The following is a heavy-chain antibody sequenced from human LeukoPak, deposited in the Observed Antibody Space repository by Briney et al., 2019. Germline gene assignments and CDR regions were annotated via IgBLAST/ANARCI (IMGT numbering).Heavy chain of an antibody. J-gene: IGHJ4*02. D-gene: IGHD2-15*01. V-gene: IGHV4-30-4*01. CDR2: IYYSGST. CDR3: ARVAGYCSGGSCYPRHGQIDY. Sequence: SQTLSLTCTVSGGSISSGDYYWSWLRQPPGQGLEWIGYIYYSGSTYYNPSLKSRVTISVNTSKNQFSLKLSSVTAADTAVYYCARVAGYCSGGSCYPRHGQIDYWGQGTLVTVSS. CDR1: GGSISSGDYY.